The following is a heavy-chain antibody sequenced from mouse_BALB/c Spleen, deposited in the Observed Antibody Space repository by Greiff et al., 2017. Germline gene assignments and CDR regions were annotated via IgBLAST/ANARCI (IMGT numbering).Heavy chain of an antibody. J-gene: IGHJ3*01. CDR1: GYTFTSYW. CDR3: ASSPPYYGYDWFAY. Sequence: VQLQQSGAELAKPGASVKMSCKASGYTFTSYWMHWVKQRPGQGLEWIGYINPSTGYTEYNQKFKDKATLTADKSSSTAYMQLSSLTSEDSAVYYCASSPPYYGYDWFAYWGQGTLVTVSA. CDR2: INPSTGYT. V-gene: IGHV1-7*01. D-gene: IGHD1-2*01.